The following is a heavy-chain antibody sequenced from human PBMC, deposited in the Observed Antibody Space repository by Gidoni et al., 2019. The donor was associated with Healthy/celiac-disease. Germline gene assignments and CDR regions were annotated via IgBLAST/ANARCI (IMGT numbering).Heavy chain of an antibody. CDR1: ISYA. V-gene: IGHV1-69*01. J-gene: IGHJ4*02. D-gene: IGHD5-18*01. Sequence: ISYAISWVRQAPGQGREGMGGSIPIFGTGNYAQKFQGRVTSTADESTSTAYMELSSLRSEDTAVYYCARGGAHEVNRIQLWLFDYWGQGTLVTVSS. CDR3: ARGGAHEVNRIQLWLFDY. CDR2: SIPIFGTG.